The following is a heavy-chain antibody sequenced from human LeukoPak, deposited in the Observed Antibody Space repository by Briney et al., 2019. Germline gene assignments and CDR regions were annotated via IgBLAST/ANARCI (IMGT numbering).Heavy chain of an antibody. Sequence: PGGSLRLSCAASGFTFSSYAMHWVRQAPGKGLEWVAVISCDGSNKYYADSVKGRFTISRDNSKNTLYLQMKSLRAEDTAVYYWGRGGGGYYDILTGYYGRGHDLWGRGTLVTVSS. CDR1: GFTFSSYA. CDR3: GRGGGGYYDILTGYYGRGHDL. V-gene: IGHV3-30-3*01. D-gene: IGHD3-9*01. CDR2: ISCDGSNK. J-gene: IGHJ2*01.